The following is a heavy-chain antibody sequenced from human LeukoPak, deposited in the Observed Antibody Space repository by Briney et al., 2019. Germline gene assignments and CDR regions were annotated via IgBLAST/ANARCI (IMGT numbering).Heavy chain of an antibody. D-gene: IGHD1-26*01. Sequence: SETLSLTCAVSGGSISSSNWWSWVRQPPGKGLEWIGEIYHSGSTNYNPSLKSRVTISVDKSKNQFSLKLSSVTAADTAVYYCARLRRPARESAFDIWGQGTMVTVSS. CDR2: IYHSGST. CDR3: ARLRRPARESAFDI. CDR1: GGSISSSNW. V-gene: IGHV4-4*02. J-gene: IGHJ3*02.